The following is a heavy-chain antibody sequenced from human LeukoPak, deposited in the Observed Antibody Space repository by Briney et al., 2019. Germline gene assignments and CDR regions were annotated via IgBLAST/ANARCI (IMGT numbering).Heavy chain of an antibody. J-gene: IGHJ4*02. D-gene: IGHD3-16*02. CDR1: GFTFSNAW. CDR2: IKSKTDGGTT. CDR3: TTHFMITFGGVIVPGDY. V-gene: IGHV3-15*01. Sequence: NPGGSLKLSCAASGFTFSNAWMSWVRQAPGKGLEWVGRIKSKTDGGTTDYAAPVKGRFTISRDDSKNTLYLQMNSLKTEDTAVYYCTTHFMITFGGVIVPGDYWGQGTPVTVSS.